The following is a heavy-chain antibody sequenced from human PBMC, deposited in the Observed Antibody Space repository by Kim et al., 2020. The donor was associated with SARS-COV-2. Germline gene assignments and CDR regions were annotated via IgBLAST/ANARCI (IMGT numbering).Heavy chain of an antibody. CDR3: AGDYGGNSGIDY. D-gene: IGHD2-21*02. V-gene: IGHV3-30*03. Sequence: YADSVKGRFTISRDNSKNTLYLQMNSLRGEDTAVYLCAGDYGGNSGIDYWGQGSLVTVSS. J-gene: IGHJ4*02.